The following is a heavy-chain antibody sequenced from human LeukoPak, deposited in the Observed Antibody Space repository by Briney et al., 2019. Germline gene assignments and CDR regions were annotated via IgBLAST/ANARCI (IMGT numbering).Heavy chain of an antibody. CDR2: IYPGDSDT. Sequence: PGESLKISCKGSGYSFTSYWIGWVRQMPGKGLEWMGIIYPGDSDTRYSPSFQGQVTISADKSISTAYLQWSSLKASDTAMYYCARPVGSSWSRKHDAFDIWGQGTMVTVSS. D-gene: IGHD6-13*01. J-gene: IGHJ3*02. V-gene: IGHV5-51*01. CDR1: GYSFTSYW. CDR3: ARPVGSSWSRKHDAFDI.